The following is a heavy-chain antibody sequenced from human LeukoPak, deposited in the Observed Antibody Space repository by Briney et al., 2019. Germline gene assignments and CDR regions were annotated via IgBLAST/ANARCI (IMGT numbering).Heavy chain of an antibody. V-gene: IGHV3-9*01. CDR2: ISWDSGNS. D-gene: IGHD2-2*01. CDR1: GFTFDDFA. J-gene: IGHJ4*02. Sequence: GGSLRLSCAASGFTFDDFAMHWVRQAPGKGLEWVSSISWDSGNSVYADSVKGRFTISRDNAQNSLYLQMNSLRAEDTAVYYCARGDIDIVVVPAAMFIGYWGQGTLVTVSS. CDR3: ARGDIDIVVVPAAMFIGY.